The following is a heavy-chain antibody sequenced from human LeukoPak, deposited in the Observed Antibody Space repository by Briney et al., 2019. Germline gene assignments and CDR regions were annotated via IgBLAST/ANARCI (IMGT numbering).Heavy chain of an antibody. V-gene: IGHV3-53*01. CDR1: GFTVSSNY. Sequence: GGSLRLSCAASGFTVSSNYMSWVRQAPGKGLEWVSVIYSGGSTYYADSVKGRFTISRDNSKNTLYLQMNSLRTEDTAVYHCSRDGKEGDNSAFDIWGQGTMVTVSS. CDR2: IYSGGST. J-gene: IGHJ3*02. CDR3: SRDGKEGDNSAFDI. D-gene: IGHD3-22*01.